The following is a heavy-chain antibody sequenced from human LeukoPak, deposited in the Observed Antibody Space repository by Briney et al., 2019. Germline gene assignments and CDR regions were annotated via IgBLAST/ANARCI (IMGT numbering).Heavy chain of an antibody. J-gene: IGHJ4*02. CDR3: ARHAATSMSRVGFFDY. CDR2: IYYSGST. V-gene: IGHV4-39*01. D-gene: IGHD2-15*01. CDR1: GGSISSRGYY. Sequence: PSETLSLTCTVSGGSISSRGYYWGWIRQPPGKGLEWIGSIYYSGSTTDNPSLRSRVTISVDTSKNQFSLKLTSVTAADTAVYSCARHAATSMSRVGFFDYWGQGTLVTVSS.